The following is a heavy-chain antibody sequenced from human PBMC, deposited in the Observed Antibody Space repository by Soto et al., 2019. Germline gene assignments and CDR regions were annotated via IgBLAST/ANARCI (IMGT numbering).Heavy chain of an antibody. CDR3: AREWEDIVLMVYASRRWFDP. J-gene: IGHJ5*02. CDR1: GYTFTSYY. CDR2: INPSGGST. D-gene: IGHD2-8*01. V-gene: IGHV1-46*01. Sequence: VASVKVSCKASGYTFTSYYMHCVRQAPGQVLEWMGIINPSGGSTSYAQKFQGRVTMTRDTSTSTVYMELSSLRSEDTAVYYCAREWEDIVLMVYASRRWFDPWGQGTLVTVSS.